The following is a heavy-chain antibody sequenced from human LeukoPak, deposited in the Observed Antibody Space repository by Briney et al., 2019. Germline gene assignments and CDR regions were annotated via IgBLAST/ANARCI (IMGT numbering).Heavy chain of an antibody. Sequence: PSETLSLTCAVYGGSFSGYYWTWIRQPPGKGLEWIGEINHVGSTKHNPSLKSRATMSVDPSKNQFSLRLSAVTAADTAFYYCARGRNNQITMIRGPNHYFGLDFWGQATTVIVSS. D-gene: IGHD3-10*01. CDR2: INHVGST. CDR1: GGSFSGYY. J-gene: IGHJ6*02. CDR3: ARGRNNQITMIRGPNHYFGLDF. V-gene: IGHV4-34*04.